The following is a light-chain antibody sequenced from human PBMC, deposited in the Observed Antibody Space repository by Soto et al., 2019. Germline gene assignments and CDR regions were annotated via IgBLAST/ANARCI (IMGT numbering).Light chain of an antibody. CDR3: QQYYETPYT. V-gene: IGKV4-1*01. Sequence: DIVMTQSPDSLAVSLGERATINCRSSQSVLYSSNNKNYLSWYQQKPGQPPKLLIYWASARESGVPDRFSGSGCGTDFTLTISSLQAEDVAVYYCQQYYETPYTFGQGTKLEIK. CDR1: QSVLYSSNNKNY. J-gene: IGKJ2*01. CDR2: WAS.